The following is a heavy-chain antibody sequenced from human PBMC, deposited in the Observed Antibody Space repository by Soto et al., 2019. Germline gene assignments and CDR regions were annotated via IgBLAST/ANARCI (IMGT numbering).Heavy chain of an antibody. J-gene: IGHJ4*02. CDR2: IFYSGST. D-gene: IGHD4-17*01. Sequence: PSETLSLTCTVSGGSISSSSYYWGWIRQPPGKGLEWIGSIFYSGSTYYNPPLKSRVTISVDTSKNQFSLKLSSVTAADTAVFYCARRYGSSFDFWGQGTLVTVSS. CDR1: GGSISSSSYY. V-gene: IGHV4-39*07. CDR3: ARRYGSSFDF.